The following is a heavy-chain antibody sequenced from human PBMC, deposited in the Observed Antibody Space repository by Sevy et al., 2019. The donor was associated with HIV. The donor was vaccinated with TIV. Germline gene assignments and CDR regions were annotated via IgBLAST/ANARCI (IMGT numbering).Heavy chain of an antibody. V-gene: IGHV3-23*01. CDR1: GFTLSTYD. J-gene: IGHJ6*02. Sequence: GESLKISCAASGFTLSTYDMSWVRQAPGKGLEWVSGISGGGGSTYYADSVKGRFTISRDNSKNTLYLQMNSLRGEDTAVYYCAKDPRFERFLEGGGWGQGTTVTVSS. D-gene: IGHD3-3*01. CDR3: AKDPRFERFLEGGG. CDR2: ISGGGGST.